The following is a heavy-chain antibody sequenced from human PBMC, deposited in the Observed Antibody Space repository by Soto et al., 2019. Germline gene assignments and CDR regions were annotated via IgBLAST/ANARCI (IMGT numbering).Heavy chain of an antibody. CDR1: GFTVSSNY. J-gene: IGHJ5*02. Sequence: EVKLVESRGGLVQPGGSLRLSCAASGFTVSSNYMSWVRQAPGKGLEWVSVIYSGGTTYYADSVKGRFTISRDNSKNTLYLQMNSLRAEDTAVYYCARNGDSSDYRGWFDLWGQGTLVTVSS. D-gene: IGHD3-22*01. CDR2: IYSGGTT. CDR3: ARNGDSSDYRGWFDL. V-gene: IGHV3-66*01.